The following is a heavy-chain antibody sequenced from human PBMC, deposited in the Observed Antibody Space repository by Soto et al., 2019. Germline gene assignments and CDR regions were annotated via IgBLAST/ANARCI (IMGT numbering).Heavy chain of an antibody. Sequence: TLSLTCSVSGGSIRSSHTSTYWTWIRQPPGKALEWLALIDWDDDKYYSTSLKTRLTISKDTSKNQVVLTMTNMDPVDTATYYCARGHSYGDYYYYGMDVWGQGTTVTVSS. V-gene: IGHV2-70*01. D-gene: IGHD4-17*01. CDR1: GGSIRSSHTSTY. CDR3: ARGHSYGDYYYYGMDV. J-gene: IGHJ6*02. CDR2: IDWDDDK.